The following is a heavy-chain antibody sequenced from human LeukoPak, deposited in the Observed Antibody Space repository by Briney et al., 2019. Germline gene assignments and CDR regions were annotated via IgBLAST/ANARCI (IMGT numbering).Heavy chain of an antibody. V-gene: IGHV1-8*03. CDR1: GYIFTSYD. CDR3: ARRKFLGWFDP. CDR2: LNPNSGNA. J-gene: IGHJ5*02. D-gene: IGHD7-27*01. Sequence: ASVKVSCXASGYIFTSYDIGWVRQANGQGLEWMGWLNPNSGNAGYAQKFQGRVTISRNTSISTAYMELSSLRSDDTAIYYCARRKFLGWFDPWGQGTLVTVSS.